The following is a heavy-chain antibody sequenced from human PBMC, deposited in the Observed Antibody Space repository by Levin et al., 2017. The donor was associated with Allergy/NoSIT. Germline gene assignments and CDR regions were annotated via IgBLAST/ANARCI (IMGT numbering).Heavy chain of an antibody. J-gene: IGHJ6*03. CDR2: INPSGGST. CDR1: GYTLTSYY. CDR3: ARDQGVATHKGYYYYMDV. Sequence: ASVKVSCKASGYTLTSYYMHWVRQAPGQGLEWMGIINPSGGSTSYAQKFQGRVTMTRDTSTSTVYMELSSLRSEDTAVYYCARDQGVATHKGYYYYMDVWGKGTTVTVSS. D-gene: IGHD5-12*01. V-gene: IGHV1-46*01.